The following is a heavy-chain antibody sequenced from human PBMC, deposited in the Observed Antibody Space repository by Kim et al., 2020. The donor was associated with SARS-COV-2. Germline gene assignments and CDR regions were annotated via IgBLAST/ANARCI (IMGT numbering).Heavy chain of an antibody. V-gene: IGHV3-74*01. CDR1: GFTFSDYN. J-gene: IGHJ6*02. CDR3: ARGGMGV. Sequence: GGSLRLSCAASGFTFSDYNMYWFRQAPGKGLVWVSRITSDGSNTHYADSVKGRFTISRDNAKNTLFLQMISLGAEDTATYYCARGGMGVWGQGTTVTVSS. CDR2: ITSDGSNT.